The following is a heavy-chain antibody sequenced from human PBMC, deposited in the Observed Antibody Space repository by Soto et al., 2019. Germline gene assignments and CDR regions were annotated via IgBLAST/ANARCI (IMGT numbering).Heavy chain of an antibody. CDR2: IIPMFGSK. D-gene: IGHD3-3*01. V-gene: IGHV1-69*13. CDR3: AGARAYYESSAVCEH. CDR1: GGTLNNYA. Sequence: GASVKVSRKASGGTLNNYAISWVRQAPGQGLEWMGGIIPMFGSKNYAQMFQCRVTVTADGATNITYMELDSRRPEDKDIYFCAGARAYYESSAVCEHCGQGTLVTVS. J-gene: IGHJ4*02.